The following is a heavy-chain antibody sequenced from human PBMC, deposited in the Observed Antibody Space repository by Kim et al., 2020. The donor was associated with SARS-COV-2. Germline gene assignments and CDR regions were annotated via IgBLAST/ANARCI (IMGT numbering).Heavy chain of an antibody. CDR3: ARVGYGDYDYHFRIDV. D-gene: IGHD4-17*01. CDR1: GASISTSLYTT. J-gene: IGHJ6*02. V-gene: IGHV4-39*07. Sequence: SETLSLTCTVSGASISTSLYTTNYWWGWIRQPPGKGLEWIGSLYYRGRTYYNPSLRGRATMSAAAYNNEVSLRVTSVTAADTAVYFCARVGYGDYDYHFRIDVWGQGTTVTVSS. CDR2: LYYRGRT.